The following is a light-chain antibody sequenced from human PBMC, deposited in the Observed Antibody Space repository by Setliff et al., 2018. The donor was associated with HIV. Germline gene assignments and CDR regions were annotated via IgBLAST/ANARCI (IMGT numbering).Light chain of an antibody. Sequence: TLSLSPGERATLSCRASQSVSSYLAWYQQKPGQAPRLLIYDASNRASGIPARFSGSGSGTDFTLTISSLEPEDFAVYYCQQRSNWLSFGGGTKVDIK. CDR1: QSVSSY. CDR3: QQRSNWLS. V-gene: IGKV3-11*01. CDR2: DAS. J-gene: IGKJ4*01.